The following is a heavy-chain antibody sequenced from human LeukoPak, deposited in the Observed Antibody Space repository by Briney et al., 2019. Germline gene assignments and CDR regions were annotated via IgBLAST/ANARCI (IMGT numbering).Heavy chain of an antibody. V-gene: IGHV1-69*04. CDR2: IIPILGIA. CDR1: GGTFSSYA. J-gene: IGHJ3*02. CDR3: SRRRDWRSIRCYWGDAFDI. D-gene: IGHD2-2*01. Sequence: SVKVSCKASGGTFSSYATSWVRQAPGQGLEWMGRIIPILGIANYAQKFQGRVTITTDKSTSTAYMELSSLRSEDMAGYYCSRRRDWRSIRCYWGDAFDIWGQGTMVTVSS.